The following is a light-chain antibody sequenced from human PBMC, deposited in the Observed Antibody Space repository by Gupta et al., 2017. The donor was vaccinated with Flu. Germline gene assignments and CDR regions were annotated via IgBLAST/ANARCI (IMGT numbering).Light chain of an antibody. J-gene: IGLJ3*02. CDR1: SSNIGSNT. CDR2: CNN. V-gene: IGLV1-44*01. Sequence: QSVLTQPPSASGTPGQRVTISCSGSSSNIGSNTVNWYQQLPGTETKRLIVCNNQPPSGVPDRFSCYKAGNYASREIRALQSEDEADVYCAGWDDTLNVLVFGGGTKMTVL. CDR3: AGWDDTLNVLV.